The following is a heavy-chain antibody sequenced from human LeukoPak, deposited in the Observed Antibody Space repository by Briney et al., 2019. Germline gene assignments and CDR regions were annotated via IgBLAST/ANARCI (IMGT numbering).Heavy chain of an antibody. CDR2: IYSGGST. CDR3: ASPGNYFYYYNLDV. J-gene: IGHJ6*03. Sequence: PGGSLRLSCVASGFTVSKNYMSWVRQAPGKGLEWVSIIYSGGSTYYADSVKGRFTISRDNSKNTLYLQMNSLRTEDTAVYYCASPGNYFYYYNLDVWGKGTTVTVSS. V-gene: IGHV3-66*02. CDR1: GFTVSKNY.